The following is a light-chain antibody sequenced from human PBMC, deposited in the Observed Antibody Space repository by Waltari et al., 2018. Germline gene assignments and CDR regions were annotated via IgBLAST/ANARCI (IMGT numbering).Light chain of an antibody. V-gene: IGLV1-40*01. J-gene: IGLJ2*01. CDR1: SSNIGAGND. CDR2: GNT. Sequence: QSVLTQPPSVSGAPGQRVTISCTGSSSNIGAGNDVHWYQHLPGTAPKLLIYGNTARPPGFPVRCSGSKSGTSASLAITGLRAEDEGDYYCQSFDSNLNGGVLFGGGTKLTVL. CDR3: QSFDSNLNGGVL.